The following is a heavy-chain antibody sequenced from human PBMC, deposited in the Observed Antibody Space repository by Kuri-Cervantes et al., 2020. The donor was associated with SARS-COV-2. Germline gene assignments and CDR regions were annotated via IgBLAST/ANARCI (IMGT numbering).Heavy chain of an antibody. D-gene: IGHD3-3*01. CDR3: ARSPYDFWSGSWG. V-gene: IGHV4-61*01. Sequence: SETLSLTCTVSGGSVSDRNSYWTWIRQSPGKGLEWIGYIYHTGSPTYSPSLKSRVTISLDKPKNQFSLRLTSVTAADTAVYYCARSPYDFWSGSWGWGQGTLVTVSP. CDR1: GGSVSDRNSY. CDR2: IYHTGSP. J-gene: IGHJ4*02.